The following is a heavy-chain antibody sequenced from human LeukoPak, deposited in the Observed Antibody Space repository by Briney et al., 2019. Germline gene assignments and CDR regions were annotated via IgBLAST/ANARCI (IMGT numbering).Heavy chain of an antibody. V-gene: IGHV3-30*02. CDR1: GFTFGDYG. Sequence: GGSLRLSCVASGFTFGDYGMHWVRQAPGKGLEWVAFIRYDGSNKYYANSVKGRFTIARDNFKNTLYLQMNSLRAEGRAIYYCAIYSYNSGWGNYFDYWGQGTLVTVSS. CDR3: AIYSYNSGWGNYFDY. J-gene: IGHJ4*02. D-gene: IGHD6-19*01. CDR2: IRYDGSNK.